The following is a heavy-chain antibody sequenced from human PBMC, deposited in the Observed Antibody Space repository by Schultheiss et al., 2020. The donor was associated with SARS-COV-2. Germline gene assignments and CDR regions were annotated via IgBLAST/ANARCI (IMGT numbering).Heavy chain of an antibody. V-gene: IGHV1-2*02. CDR3: AREFGPIAAAGTGDY. Sequence: SVKVSCKASGYTFTGYYMHWVRQAPGQGLEWMGWINPNSGGTNYAQKFQGRVTMTRDTSISTAYMELSRLRSDDTAVYYCAREFGPIAAAGTGDYWGQGTLVTVSS. CDR1: GYTFTGYY. CDR2: INPNSGGT. J-gene: IGHJ4*02. D-gene: IGHD6-13*01.